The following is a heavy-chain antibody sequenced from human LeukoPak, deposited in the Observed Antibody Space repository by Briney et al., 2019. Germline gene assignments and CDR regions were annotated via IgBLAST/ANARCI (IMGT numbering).Heavy chain of an antibody. CDR3: ARHFCSSTSCSN. V-gene: IGHV3-30*04. Sequence: GGSLRLSCAASGFTFSSYAMHWVRQAPGKGLEWVAVISYDGSNKYYADSVKGRFTISRDNSKNTLYLQMNSLRAEDTAVYYCARHFCSSTSCSNWGQGTLVTVSS. D-gene: IGHD2-2*01. CDR1: GFTFSSYA. CDR2: ISYDGSNK. J-gene: IGHJ4*02.